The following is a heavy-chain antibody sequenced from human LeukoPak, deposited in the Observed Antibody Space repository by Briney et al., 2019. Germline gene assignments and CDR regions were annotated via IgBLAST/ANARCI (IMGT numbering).Heavy chain of an antibody. Sequence: PSVTLSLTCAVYGGSFSNYYWSWIRQPPGKGLEWIGEINHSGSTNYNPSLKSRVTISVDTSKNQFSLKLSSVTAADTAVYYCARGLTPSSYNWFDPWGQGTLVTVSS. V-gene: IGHV4-34*01. CDR1: GGSFSNYY. J-gene: IGHJ5*02. CDR3: ARGLTPSSYNWFDP. D-gene: IGHD2-15*01. CDR2: INHSGST.